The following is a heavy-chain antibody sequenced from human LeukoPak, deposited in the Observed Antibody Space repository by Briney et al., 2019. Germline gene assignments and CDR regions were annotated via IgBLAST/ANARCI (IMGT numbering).Heavy chain of an antibody. J-gene: IGHJ4*02. CDR2: INPSSGGT. V-gene: IGHV1-2*02. CDR1: RYTFTGYY. CDR3: ASGFSSSYSYDSSGSYFDY. Sequence: ASVKVSCKASRYTFTGYYLHWVRQAPGQGLEWMGWINPSSGGTNYAQKFQGRVTMTRDTSTSTAYMEVTRLRSDDTAVYYCASGFSSSYSYDSSGSYFDYWGQETPVTVSS. D-gene: IGHD3-22*01.